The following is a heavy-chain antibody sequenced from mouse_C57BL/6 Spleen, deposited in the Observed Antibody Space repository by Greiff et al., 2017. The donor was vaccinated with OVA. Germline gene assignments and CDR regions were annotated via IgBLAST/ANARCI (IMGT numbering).Heavy chain of an antibody. D-gene: IGHD2-4*01. Sequence: EVMLVESGGGLVKPGGSLKLSCAASGFTFSSYTMSWVRQTPEKRLEWVATISGGGGNTYYPDSVKGRFTISSDNAKNTLYLQMSSLRSEDTALYYCASVFYDYDGFAYWGQGTLVTVSA. V-gene: IGHV5-9*01. CDR2: ISGGGGNT. J-gene: IGHJ3*01. CDR3: ASVFYDYDGFAY. CDR1: GFTFSSYT.